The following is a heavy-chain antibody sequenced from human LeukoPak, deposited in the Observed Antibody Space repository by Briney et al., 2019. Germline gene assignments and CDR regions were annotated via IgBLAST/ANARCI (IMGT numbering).Heavy chain of an antibody. CDR1: GGSISSFY. CDR2: IYYSGST. J-gene: IGHJ3*02. D-gene: IGHD3-22*01. V-gene: IGHV4-59*01. Sequence: PSETLSLTCTVSGGSISSFYWSWIRQPPGKGLEWIGYIYYSGSTNYNPSLKSRVTISVDTSKNQFSLRLSAVTAADTAVYYCVGIVVAPNAFDIRGQGTMVTVSS. CDR3: VGIVVAPNAFDI.